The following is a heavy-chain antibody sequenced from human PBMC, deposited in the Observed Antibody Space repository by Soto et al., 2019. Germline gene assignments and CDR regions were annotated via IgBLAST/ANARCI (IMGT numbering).Heavy chain of an antibody. Sequence: QVQLQESGPGLVKPSETLSLTCTVSGGSISSYYWRWIRQPPGKGLEWIGYVYYSGSTNYNPSLKSRVSLSVDTSKNQFSLKLSSVTAADTAVYYCARWDMVRGDFDYWGQGTPVTVSS. V-gene: IGHV4-59*01. J-gene: IGHJ4*02. D-gene: IGHD3-10*01. CDR3: ARWDMVRGDFDY. CDR2: VYYSGST. CDR1: GGSISSYY.